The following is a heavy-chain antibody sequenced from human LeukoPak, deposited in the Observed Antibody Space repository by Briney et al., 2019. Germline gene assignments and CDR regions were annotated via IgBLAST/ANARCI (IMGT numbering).Heavy chain of an antibody. V-gene: IGHV4-4*07. CDR1: GGSISNYY. Sequence: SETLSLTCTVSGGSISNYYWSWIRQPAGKGLEWIGRIYTSGSTNYNPSLKSRVTMSVDTSKNQFSLKLSSVTAADTAVYYCARGGYYYGSGIIGYMDVWGKGTTVTVSS. D-gene: IGHD3-10*01. CDR3: ARGGYYYGSGIIGYMDV. J-gene: IGHJ6*03. CDR2: IYTSGST.